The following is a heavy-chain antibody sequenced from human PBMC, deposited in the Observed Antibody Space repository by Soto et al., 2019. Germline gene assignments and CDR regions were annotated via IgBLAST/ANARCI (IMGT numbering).Heavy chain of an antibody. Sequence: QVQLVQSGAEVKKPGASVKVSCKASGYTFTSYYVHWVRQAPGQGLEWMGIINPSGGSTSYAQKFQGRVTMPRDTSTSTVYMELSSLRSEDTAVYYCARSDLSRVVRHDAFDIWGQGTMVTVSS. CDR2: INPSGGST. D-gene: IGHD2-15*01. CDR1: GYTFTSYY. CDR3: ARSDLSRVVRHDAFDI. V-gene: IGHV1-46*01. J-gene: IGHJ3*02.